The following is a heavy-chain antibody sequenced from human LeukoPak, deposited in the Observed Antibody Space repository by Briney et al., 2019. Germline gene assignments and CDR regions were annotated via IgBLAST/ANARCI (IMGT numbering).Heavy chain of an antibody. CDR3: ARDRIAVAGYDY. J-gene: IGHJ4*02. Sequence: GGSLRLSCAASGFTVSSNYISWVRQAPGKGLEWVSVIYSGGSTYYADSVKGRFTISRDNSKNTLYLQMNSLRAEDTAVYYCARDRIAVAGYDYWGQGTLVTVSS. CDR2: IYSGGST. D-gene: IGHD6-19*01. V-gene: IGHV3-66*01. CDR1: GFTVSSNY.